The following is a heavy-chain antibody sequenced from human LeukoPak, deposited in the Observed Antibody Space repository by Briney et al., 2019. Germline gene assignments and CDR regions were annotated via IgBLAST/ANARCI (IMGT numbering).Heavy chain of an antibody. V-gene: IGHV4-4*07. Sequence: PSETLSLTCTVSGGSISNYYWNWIRQPAGKGLEWIGRKSVSGHTNYRSSLESRVTMSVDTSKNQFSLRLNSVTAADTAVYYCARSGGLVAGFDWSPYWGQGTLVTVSS. CDR1: GGSISNYY. CDR2: KSVSGHT. D-gene: IGHD3-9*01. J-gene: IGHJ4*02. CDR3: ARSGGLVAGFDWSPY.